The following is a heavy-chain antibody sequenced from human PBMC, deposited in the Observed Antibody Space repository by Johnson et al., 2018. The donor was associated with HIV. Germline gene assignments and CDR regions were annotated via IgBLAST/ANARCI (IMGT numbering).Heavy chain of an antibody. CDR3: ARDRAPVYSSSSSPFDAFDI. J-gene: IGHJ3*02. CDR1: GFTFTNYG. CDR2: ILYDGNNK. V-gene: IGHV3-30*03. Sequence: QVQLVESGGGVVQPGRSLRLSCAASGFTFTNYGMHWVRQAPGKGLEWVAVILYDGNNKYYADSVKGRFTISRDNSKNTLYLQMNSLRADDTAVYYCARDRAPVYSSSSSPFDAFDIWGQGTMVTVSS. D-gene: IGHD6-6*01.